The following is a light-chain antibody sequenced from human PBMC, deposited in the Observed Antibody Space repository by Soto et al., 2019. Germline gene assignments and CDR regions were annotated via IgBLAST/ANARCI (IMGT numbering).Light chain of an antibody. CDR2: DAS. Sequence: EIVLTQSPGTLSVSPGERATLSCRASQSVSSYLAWYQQKPGQAPRLLIYDASNRATGIPARFSGSGSGTDFTLTISSLEPEDFAVYYCQQRSNWPPNFGQGTRLEIK. CDR3: QQRSNWPPN. J-gene: IGKJ5*01. V-gene: IGKV3-11*01. CDR1: QSVSSY.